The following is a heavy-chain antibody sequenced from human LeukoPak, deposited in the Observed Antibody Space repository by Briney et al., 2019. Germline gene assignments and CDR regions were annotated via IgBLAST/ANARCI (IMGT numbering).Heavy chain of an antibody. D-gene: IGHD6-19*01. CDR3: ARGGGDSSGWSLFDY. CDR1: GGSISTYY. CDR2: IYYSGST. V-gene: IGHV4-59*01. Sequence: SETLSLTCTVSGGSISTYYWSWIRQPPGKGLQWIGYIYYSGSTNYNPSLKSRVTISVDTSKNQFSLKLSSVTAADTAVYYCARGGGDSSGWSLFDYWGQGTLVTVSS. J-gene: IGHJ4*02.